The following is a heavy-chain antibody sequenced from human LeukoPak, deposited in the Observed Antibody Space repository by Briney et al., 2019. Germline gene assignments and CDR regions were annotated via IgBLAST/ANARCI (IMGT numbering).Heavy chain of an antibody. J-gene: IGHJ4*02. CDR1: GGSLSSTSYY. CDR3: ARGAYSDSSGYRAPWGY. V-gene: IGHV4-39*01. CDR2: IYYSGGT. Sequence: KPSEPLSLNCTVSGGSLSSTSYYWGWVPQPPGKGLEGVGGIYYSGGTYYNPSLKSRATISVDTSKNQFSLKLNSVTAADTAVYYCARGAYSDSSGYRAPWGYWGQGTLVTVSS. D-gene: IGHD3-22*01.